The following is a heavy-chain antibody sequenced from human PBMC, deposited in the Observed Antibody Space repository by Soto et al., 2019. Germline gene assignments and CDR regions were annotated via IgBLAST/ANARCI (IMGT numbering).Heavy chain of an antibody. Sequence: PGGSLRLSCAVSGFTFSDHWMHWVRQAAGKGLVWVARINGDGSSTNYADSVKGRFTISRDNAKKTLYLQMSSLRDDDTAVYYCARDWSPYYDFWSGFYTYFDYWGQGALVTVSS. J-gene: IGHJ4*01. D-gene: IGHD3-3*01. CDR1: GFTFSDHW. V-gene: IGHV3-74*01. CDR2: INGDGSST. CDR3: ARDWSPYYDFWSGFYTYFDY.